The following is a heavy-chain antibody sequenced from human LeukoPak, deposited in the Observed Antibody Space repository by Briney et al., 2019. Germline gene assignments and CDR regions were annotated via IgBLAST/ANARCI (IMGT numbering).Heavy chain of an antibody. CDR1: GGSFSGYY. V-gene: IGHV4-34*01. CDR2: INHSGST. Sequence: SETLSFTCAVYGGSFSGYYWSWIRQPPGKGLEWIGEINHSGSTNYNPSLKSRVTISVDTSKNQFSLKLSSVTAADTAVYYCASILTMVRGVPIDYWGQGTLVTVSS. D-gene: IGHD3-10*01. CDR3: ASILTMVRGVPIDY. J-gene: IGHJ4*02.